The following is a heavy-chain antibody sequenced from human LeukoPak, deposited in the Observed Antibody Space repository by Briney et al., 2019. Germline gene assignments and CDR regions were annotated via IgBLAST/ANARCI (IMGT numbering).Heavy chain of an antibody. CDR2: ISGSGGST. V-gene: IGHV3-23*01. D-gene: IGHD3-22*01. Sequence: GGSLRLSCAASGFTFSSYAMSWVRQAPGKGLEWVSAISGSGGSTYYADSVKGRFTISRNNSKSTLYLQMNSLRAEDTAVYYCAKVREVGMIVEDGMDVWGQGTTVTVSS. CDR3: AKVREVGMIVEDGMDV. CDR1: GFTFSSYA. J-gene: IGHJ6*02.